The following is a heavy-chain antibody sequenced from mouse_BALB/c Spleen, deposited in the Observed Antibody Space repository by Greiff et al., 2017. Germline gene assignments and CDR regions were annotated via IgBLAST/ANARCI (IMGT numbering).Heavy chain of an antibody. V-gene: IGHV1-9*01. CDR3: ARRRGYDPLYYAMDY. Sequence: VKLQQSGAELMKPGASVKISCKATGYTFSSYWIEWVKQRPGHGLEWIGEILPGSGSTNYNEKFKGKATFTADTSSNTAYMQLSSLTSEDSAVYYCARRRGYDPLYYAMDYWGQGTSVTVSS. CDR2: ILPGSGST. CDR1: GYTFSSYW. J-gene: IGHJ4*01. D-gene: IGHD2-2*01.